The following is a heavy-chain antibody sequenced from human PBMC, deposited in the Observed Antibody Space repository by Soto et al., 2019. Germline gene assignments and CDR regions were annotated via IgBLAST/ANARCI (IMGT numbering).Heavy chain of an antibody. D-gene: IGHD6-13*01. CDR3: ARSRGAAAGINWFDP. CDR2: INPNSGIT. Sequence: QVQVVQSGAEVKKPGASVKISCKASGYRFTSYYMHWVRQAPGQGLEWMGIINPNSGITNYAQNFKGRVTRSRDTSTSTGYMELSSLKSEDTAVYYCARSRGAAAGINWFDPWGQGTLVTVSS. J-gene: IGHJ5*02. CDR1: GYRFTSYY. V-gene: IGHV1-46*03.